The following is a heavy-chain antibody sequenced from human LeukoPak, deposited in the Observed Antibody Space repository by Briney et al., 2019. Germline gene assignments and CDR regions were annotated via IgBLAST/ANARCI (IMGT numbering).Heavy chain of an antibody. CDR2: IKEDGSAN. Sequence: GGSLRLSCAASGFTFSNYWMSWVRQAPGKGLEWVANIKEDGSANWCIDSVKGRFTISRDNVKSSLYLQMNSLRAEDTAVYYCARSEAVGTVDYWGQGALVTVSS. CDR3: ARSEAVGTVDY. J-gene: IGHJ4*02. CDR1: GFTFSNYW. D-gene: IGHD2-21*02. V-gene: IGHV3-7*01.